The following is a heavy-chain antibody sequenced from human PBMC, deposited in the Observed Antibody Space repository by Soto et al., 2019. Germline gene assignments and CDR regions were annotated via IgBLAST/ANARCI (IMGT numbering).Heavy chain of an antibody. D-gene: IGHD5-12*01. V-gene: IGHV1-69*02. Sequence: QVQLVQSGAEVKKPGSSVKVSCKASGGTFSSYTISWVRQAPGQGLEWMGRIIPILGITNYAQKFQGRVMISEDRSTSTDYMVLSSLRSEDTAVYYCATLATIDACDIWGQGTMVTVSS. CDR3: ATLATIDACDI. CDR1: GGTFSSYT. CDR2: IIPILGIT. J-gene: IGHJ3*02.